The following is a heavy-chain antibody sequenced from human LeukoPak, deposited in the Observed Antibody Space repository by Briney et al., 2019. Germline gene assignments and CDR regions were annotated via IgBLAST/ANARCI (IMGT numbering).Heavy chain of an antibody. J-gene: IGHJ3*02. D-gene: IGHD1-26*01. CDR2: IKQDGSEK. V-gene: IGHV3-7*01. CDR1: GFTFSSYW. CDR3: ARDDFLSYYAFDI. Sequence: GGSLRLSCAASGFTFSSYWMSWVRQAPGKGLEWVANIKQDGSEKYYVDSVKGRFTISRDNAKNSLYLQMNSLRAEDTAVYYCARDDFLSYYAFDIWGQGTMVTVSS.